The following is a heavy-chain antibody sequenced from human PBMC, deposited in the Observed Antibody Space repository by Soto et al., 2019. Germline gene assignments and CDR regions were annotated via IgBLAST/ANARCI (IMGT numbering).Heavy chain of an antibody. V-gene: IGHV1-18*04. D-gene: IGHD2-21*02. J-gene: IGHJ3*02. CDR2: ISAYNGNR. Sequence: QVQLVQSGAEVKKPGASVKVSCRASGYTFTNYAVNWVRQAPGQGLEWMGWISAYNGNRDYAQKFQGRVSMTTDTSTSTAYMELRSLRSDDSAVYYCARAGHYGDDDAFDMWGLGTMVIVS. CDR3: ARAGHYGDDDAFDM. CDR1: GYTFTNYA.